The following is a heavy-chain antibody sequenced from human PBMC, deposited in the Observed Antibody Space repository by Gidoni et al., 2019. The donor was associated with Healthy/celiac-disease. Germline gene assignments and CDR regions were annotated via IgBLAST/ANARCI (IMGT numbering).Heavy chain of an antibody. Sequence: QVQLVASGGGVVQPGRSLRLSCAASGFTFRSYAMHWVRQAPGKGLEWVAVISYDGSNKYYADSVKGRFTISRDNSKNTLYLQMNSLRAEDTAVYYCARDPSDYDFWSGYSSFFDYWGQGTLVTVSS. V-gene: IGHV3-30-3*01. D-gene: IGHD3-3*01. CDR2: ISYDGSNK. CDR1: GFTFRSYA. CDR3: ARDPSDYDFWSGYSSFFDY. J-gene: IGHJ4*02.